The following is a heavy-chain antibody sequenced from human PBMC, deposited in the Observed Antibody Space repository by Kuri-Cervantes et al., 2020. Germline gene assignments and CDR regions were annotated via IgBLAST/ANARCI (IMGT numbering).Heavy chain of an antibody. Sequence: SCAVSGGSISSGGYSWSWIRQPPGKGLEWIGYIYHSGSTYYNPSLKSRVTISVDRSKNQFSLKLSSVTAADTAVYYCARRPHACSSTSCYTGAWFDPWGQGTLVTVSS. CDR2: IYHSGST. J-gene: IGHJ5*02. CDR3: ARRPHACSSTSCYTGAWFDP. CDR1: GGSISSGGYS. D-gene: IGHD2-2*02. V-gene: IGHV4-30-2*01.